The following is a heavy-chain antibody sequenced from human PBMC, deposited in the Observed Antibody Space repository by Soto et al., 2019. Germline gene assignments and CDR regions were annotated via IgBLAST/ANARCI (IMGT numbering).Heavy chain of an antibody. CDR1: GFTFSSYG. J-gene: IGHJ6*02. CDR2: IWYDGSNK. CDR3: ARDVWEVVILDYYYYYGMVV. D-gene: IGHD3-22*01. Sequence: QVQLVESGGGVVQPGRSLRLSCAASGFTFSSYGMHWVRQAPGKGLEWVAVIWYDGSNKYYADSVKGRFTISRDNSKNTLYLQMNSLRAEDTAVYYCARDVWEVVILDYYYYYGMVVWGQGTTVTVSS. V-gene: IGHV3-33*01.